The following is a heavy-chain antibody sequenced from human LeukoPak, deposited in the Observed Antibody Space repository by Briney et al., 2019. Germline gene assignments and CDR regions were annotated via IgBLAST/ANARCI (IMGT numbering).Heavy chain of an antibody. CDR3: ARGYDFWSEFDP. CDR1: GGTFSSYA. J-gene: IGHJ5*02. Sequence: ASVKVSCKASGGTFSSYAISWVRQAPGQGLEWMGGIIPIFGTANYAQKFQGRVTMTTDTSTSTAYMELRSLRSDDTAVYYCARGYDFWSEFDPWGQGTLVTVSS. CDR2: IIPIFGTA. V-gene: IGHV1-69*05. D-gene: IGHD3-3*01.